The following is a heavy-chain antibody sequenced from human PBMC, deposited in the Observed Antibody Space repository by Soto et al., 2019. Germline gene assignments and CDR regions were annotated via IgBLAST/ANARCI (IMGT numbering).Heavy chain of an antibody. CDR3: ATEMGSEGCSSTSSYTPAGMDV. D-gene: IGHD2-2*02. J-gene: IGHJ6*02. V-gene: IGHV3-30-3*01. Sequence: PGGSLRLSFAASGFTFSSYAMHWVRQAPGKGLEWVAVISYDGSNKYYADSVKGRFTISRDNSTTTLYLKMNSLRAEDTAEYYFATEMGSEGCSSTSSYTPAGMDVWGQGTTVTVSS. CDR2: ISYDGSNK. CDR1: GFTFSSYA.